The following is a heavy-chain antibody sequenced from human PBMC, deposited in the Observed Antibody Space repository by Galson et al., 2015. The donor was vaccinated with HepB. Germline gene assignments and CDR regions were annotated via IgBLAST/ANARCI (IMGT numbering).Heavy chain of an antibody. V-gene: IGHV1-18*04. CDR2: ISAYNGNT. J-gene: IGHJ3*02. D-gene: IGHD6-13*01. CDR3: ARLASYSSSPGDAFDI. CDR1: GYTFTSYG. Sequence: QSGAEVKKPGASVKASCKASGYTFTSYGISWVRQAPGQGLEWMGWISAYNGNTNYAQKLQGRVTMTTDTSTSTAYMELRSLRSDDTAVYYCARLASYSSSPGDAFDIWGQGTMVTVSS.